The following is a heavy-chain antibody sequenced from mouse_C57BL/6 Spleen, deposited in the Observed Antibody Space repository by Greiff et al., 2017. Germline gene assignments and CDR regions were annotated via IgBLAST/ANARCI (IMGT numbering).Heavy chain of an antibody. Sequence: QVQLQQSGPELVKPGASVKISCKASGYAFSSSWMNWVKQRPGKGLEWIGRIYPGDGDTNYKGKFKGKATLTADKSASTAYMQLSSLTSEDSAVYFCARSYSNGSRAPLYFDVWGTGTTVTVSS. CDR3: ARSYSNGSRAPLYFDV. D-gene: IGHD1-1*01. CDR1: GYAFSSSW. V-gene: IGHV1-82*01. J-gene: IGHJ1*03. CDR2: IYPGDGDT.